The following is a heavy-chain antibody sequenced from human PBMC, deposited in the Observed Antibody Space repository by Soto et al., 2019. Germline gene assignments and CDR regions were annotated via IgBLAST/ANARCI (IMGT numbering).Heavy chain of an antibody. CDR3: SSSGLRGEGY. Sequence: EVQLVESGGGSVKPGGSLRLSCAASGFIFSTAWMIWVRQAPGKGLEWGGRIKSKSDGGTTDYAAPRKGRFTISRDDRENTMDLEMNSLKTEDAAVYYCSSSGLRGEGYWGQGTLVTVSS. CDR1: GFIFSTAW. V-gene: IGHV3-15*01. J-gene: IGHJ4*02. D-gene: IGHD3-10*01. CDR2: IKSKSDGGTT.